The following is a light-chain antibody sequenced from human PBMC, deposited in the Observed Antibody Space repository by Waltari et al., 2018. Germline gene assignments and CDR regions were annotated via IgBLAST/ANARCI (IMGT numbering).Light chain of an antibody. J-gene: IGKJ4*01. CDR2: DAS. Sequence: EIVLMQSTGTLSLSPAERATLSCRASQSVSSNYLAWYQPKPGQAPRLLIYDASKRATDIADRFSGSGSGTHFTLTISRLEPEDFAVFYCQQYGNSPVTFGGGTKVEIK. CDR3: QQYGNSPVT. CDR1: QSVSSNY. V-gene: IGKV3-20*01.